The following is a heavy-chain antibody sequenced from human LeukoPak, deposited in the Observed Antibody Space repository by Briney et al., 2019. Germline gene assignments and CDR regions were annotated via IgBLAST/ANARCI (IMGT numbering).Heavy chain of an antibody. D-gene: IGHD1-26*01. V-gene: IGHV5-10-1*01. CDR1: RYSFTTYW. Sequence: GESLKISCKGSRYSFTTYWISWVRQMPGKGLEWMGRVDPTDSYTNYSPSFQGHVTISADKSISTAYLQWSSLKASDTAMYYCARREYSGSYYVYWGQGTLVTVSS. CDR2: VDPTDSYT. J-gene: IGHJ4*02. CDR3: ARREYSGSYYVY.